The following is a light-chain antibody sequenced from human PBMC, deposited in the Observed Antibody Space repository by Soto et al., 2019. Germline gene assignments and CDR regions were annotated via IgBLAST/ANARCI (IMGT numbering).Light chain of an antibody. Sequence: QSALTQPPSASGSPGQSVTISCTGTSSDVGAYDFVSWFQQHPGKAPKLLIYEVSKRPSGVPDRFSGSQSGTTAYLTVSRLQAVAEADYYCSSYAGSLYVFGTGTKLTVL. CDR2: EVS. J-gene: IGLJ1*01. CDR3: SSYAGSLYV. CDR1: SSDVGAYDF. V-gene: IGLV2-8*01.